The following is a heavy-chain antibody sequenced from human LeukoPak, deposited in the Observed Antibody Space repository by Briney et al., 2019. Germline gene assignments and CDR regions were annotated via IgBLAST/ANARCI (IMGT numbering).Heavy chain of an antibody. CDR1: GGSISSYY. D-gene: IGHD6-13*01. CDR3: ARVAAAGTL. V-gene: IGHV4-59*01. CDR2: FYYSGST. Sequence: SETLSLTCTVSGGSISSYYWHWIRQPSGKGLEWIGYFYYSGSTNYNPSLKSRVTISVDTSKNQFSLKLSSVTAADTAVYYCARVAAAGTLWGQGTLVTVSS. J-gene: IGHJ4*02.